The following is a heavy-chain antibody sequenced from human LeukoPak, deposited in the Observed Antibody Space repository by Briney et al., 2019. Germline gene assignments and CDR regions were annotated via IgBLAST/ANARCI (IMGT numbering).Heavy chain of an antibody. Sequence: GGSLRLSCAASGFTFSSYSMNWVRQAPGKGLEWVSAISGSGGSTYYADSVKGRFTISRDNSKNTLYLQMNSLRAEDTAVYYCAKDDGSSSRDFDYWGQGTLVTVSS. CDR2: ISGSGGST. V-gene: IGHV3-23*01. CDR1: GFTFSSYS. J-gene: IGHJ4*02. CDR3: AKDDGSSSRDFDY. D-gene: IGHD6-13*01.